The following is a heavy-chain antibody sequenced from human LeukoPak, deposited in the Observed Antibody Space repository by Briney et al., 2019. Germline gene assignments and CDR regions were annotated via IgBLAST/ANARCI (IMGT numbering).Heavy chain of an antibody. CDR1: GYTFTSYY. CDR2: INPSGGST. CDR3: ARGGSYYDSSGYYNGY. D-gene: IGHD3-22*01. J-gene: IGHJ4*02. V-gene: IGHV1-46*01. Sequence: GASVKVSCKASGYTFTSYYMHWVRQAPGQGLEWMGIINPSGGSTSYAQKFQGRVTVTRDTSTSTVYMELSSLRSEDTAVYYCARGGSYYDSSGYYNGYWGQGTLVTVSS.